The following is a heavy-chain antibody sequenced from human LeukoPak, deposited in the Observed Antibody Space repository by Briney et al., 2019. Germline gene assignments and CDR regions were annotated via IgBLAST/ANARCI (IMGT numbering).Heavy chain of an antibody. CDR3: GRDLGGRGGA. V-gene: IGHV3-74*01. CDR2: TNADGSIT. J-gene: IGHJ5*02. Sequence: QPGGSLRLSCAASGFSFSTYWMHWVRPVPGTGPVWVSRTNADGSITDYTDSVKGRFTISRDNAKDTLYLQMNSLRPEDTAVYYCGRDLGGRGGAWGQGTLVTVSS. CDR1: GFSFSTYW. D-gene: IGHD3-16*01.